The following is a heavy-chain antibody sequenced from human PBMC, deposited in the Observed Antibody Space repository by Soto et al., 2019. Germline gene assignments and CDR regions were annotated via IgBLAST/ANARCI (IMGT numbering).Heavy chain of an antibody. CDR1: GYTFIDYY. CDR3: ALALGPTTGLDY. Sequence: ASLKVSCKASGYTFIDYYMHWVRQAPGQGFEWMGRISPKSGGTNYAQKFQGRVTMTWDTSLNTAYMELSSLISEDTAVYYCALALGPTTGLDYWGQGTLVTVSS. V-gene: IGHV1-2*02. J-gene: IGHJ4*02. D-gene: IGHD1-26*01. CDR2: ISPKSGGT.